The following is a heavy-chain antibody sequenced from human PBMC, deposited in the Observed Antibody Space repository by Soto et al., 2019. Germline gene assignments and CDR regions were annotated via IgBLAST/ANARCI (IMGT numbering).Heavy chain of an antibody. CDR3: AKTANGWFSAFDI. D-gene: IGHD6-19*01. Sequence: EVQLLESGGGLVQPGGSLRLSCAASGFTFSSYAMSWVRQAPGKGLEWVSAISGSGGTTYYADSVKGRFTFSRDHSKNTLYLQMNSLGAEDTAVYYCAKTANGWFSAFDIWGHGTMVTVSS. V-gene: IGHV3-23*01. J-gene: IGHJ3*02. CDR2: ISGSGGTT. CDR1: GFTFSSYA.